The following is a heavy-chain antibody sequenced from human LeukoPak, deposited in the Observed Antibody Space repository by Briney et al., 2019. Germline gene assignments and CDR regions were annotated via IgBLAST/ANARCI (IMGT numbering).Heavy chain of an antibody. CDR2: INPAASVK. Sequence: GGSLRLSCAASGFSLSSYWTNWVRQAPGKGLEWVANINPAASVKYYVDSVKGRFTISRDDAKNSFYLQMNNLRVEDTAIYYCAPSPWGQGTLVTVSS. J-gene: IGHJ5*02. V-gene: IGHV3-7*01. CDR1: GFSLSSYW. CDR3: APSP.